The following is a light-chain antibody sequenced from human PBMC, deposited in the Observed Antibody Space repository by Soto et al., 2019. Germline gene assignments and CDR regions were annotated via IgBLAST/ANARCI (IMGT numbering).Light chain of an antibody. Sequence: QSVLTQPRSVSGSPGQSVTISCTGTSSEVGAYNYVSWYQQHPAKAPNLMIYDVSKRPSGVPDRFSGSKSGNTASLTISGLQAEDEGDYYCCSYTNSAYVSGTGTKVTVL. CDR2: DVS. CDR1: SSEVGAYNY. V-gene: IGLV2-11*01. CDR3: CSYTNSAYV. J-gene: IGLJ1*01.